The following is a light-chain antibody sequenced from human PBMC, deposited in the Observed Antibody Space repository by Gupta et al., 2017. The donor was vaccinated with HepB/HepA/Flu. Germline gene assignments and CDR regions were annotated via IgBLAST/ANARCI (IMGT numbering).Light chain of an antibody. CDR1: QSISSW. CDR3: QQDNSLWT. J-gene: IGKJ1*01. CDR2: KAS. Sequence: DIQMTQSPSTLSASVGDRVTITCRASQSISSWLAWYQQKPGKAPKLLIYKASSLESGVPSRFSGSGSGTEFTLTSSRLQPDDFATYYCQQDNSLWTFGQGTKVEIK. V-gene: IGKV1-5*03.